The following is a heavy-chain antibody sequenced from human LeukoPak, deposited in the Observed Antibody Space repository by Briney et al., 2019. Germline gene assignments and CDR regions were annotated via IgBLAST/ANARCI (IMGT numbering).Heavy chain of an antibody. V-gene: IGHV3-7*01. CDR1: GGSISSSNW. D-gene: IGHD3-16*02. CDR2: IKQDGSEK. J-gene: IGHJ4*02. Sequence: ETLSLTCAVSGGSISSSNWWSWVRQPPGKGLEWVANIKQDGSEKYYVDSVKGRFTISRDNAKNSLYLQMNSLRAEDTAVYYCARGGGSYVWGSYRYPLDYWGQGTLVTVSS. CDR3: ARGGGSYVWGSYRYPLDY.